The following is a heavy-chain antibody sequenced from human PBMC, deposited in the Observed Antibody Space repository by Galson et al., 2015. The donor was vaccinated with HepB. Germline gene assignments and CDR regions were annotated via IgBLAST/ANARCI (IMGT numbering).Heavy chain of an antibody. J-gene: IGHJ4*02. V-gene: IGHV3-30*18. D-gene: IGHD3-22*01. CDR2: ISYDGNTK. Sequence: SLRLSCAASGFTFSDYGVHWVRQAPGKGLEWVALISYDGNTKYYADSVKGRFTISRDNSKNTLYLQMSSLRAVDTAVYYCAKDYYDTSGLSDYWGQGTLVTVSS. CDR1: GFTFSDYG. CDR3: AKDYYDTSGLSDY.